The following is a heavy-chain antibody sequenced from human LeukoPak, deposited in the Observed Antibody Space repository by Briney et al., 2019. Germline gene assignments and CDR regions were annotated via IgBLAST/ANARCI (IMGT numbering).Heavy chain of an antibody. V-gene: IGHV1-8*01. D-gene: IGHD5-12*01. CDR1: GYTFTGYD. CDR3: ARVGYSGYDTQKY. CDR2: MNPNSGNT. J-gene: IGHJ4*02. Sequence: ASVKVSCKASGYTFTGYDINWVRQAPGQGLEWMGWMNPNSGNTGYAQKFQGRVTMTRNTSISTAYMELSSLRSEDTAVYYCARVGYSGYDTQKYWGQGTLVTVSS.